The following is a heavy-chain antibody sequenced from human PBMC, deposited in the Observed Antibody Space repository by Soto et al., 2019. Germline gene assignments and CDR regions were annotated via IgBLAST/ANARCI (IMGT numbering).Heavy chain of an antibody. J-gene: IGHJ6*02. D-gene: IGHD3-9*01. CDR3: ARAEQLVPLLRYFDWSYGMDV. V-gene: IGHV1-24*01. CDR1: GYTLTEIS. CDR2: FDPEDGET. Sequence: ASGKVSCKVSGYTLTEISMHWGRQAPGKGLEWVGGFDPEDGETIYAQKFQGRVTMTEDTSTDTAYMELSSLRSEDTAVYYCARAEQLVPLLRYFDWSYGMDVWGQGTTVTVSS.